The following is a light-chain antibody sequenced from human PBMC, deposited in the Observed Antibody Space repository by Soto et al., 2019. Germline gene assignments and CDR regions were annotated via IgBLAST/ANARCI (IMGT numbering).Light chain of an antibody. V-gene: IGKV3-20*01. CDR2: GAS. CDR1: QSVSSSY. J-gene: IGKJ1*01. CDR3: QQYGSSPLWT. Sequence: EIVLTQSPGTLSLSPGERATLSCRASQSVSSSYLAWYQQKPGQAPRLLIYGASSRATGIPDRFSGSGSGTDFTLTISRLEPEDFAVYDCQQYGSSPLWTFGQGTKVEIK.